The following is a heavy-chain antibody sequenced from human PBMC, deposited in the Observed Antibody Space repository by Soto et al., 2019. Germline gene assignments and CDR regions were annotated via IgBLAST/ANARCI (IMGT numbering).Heavy chain of an antibody. J-gene: IGHJ6*02. V-gene: IGHV3-30-3*01. CDR2: ISHDGNIK. Sequence: GGTLRLTCSASGFSISRNTMDCVRQDPGKSLEWVALISHDGNIKYADSVKGRFTISRDNSRNTLYPQMTDLSAASTALYYCERLTLHPGCRGWCYYGLDAWGQGTTVTVSS. CDR1: GFSISRNT. D-gene: IGHD2-8*01. CDR3: ERLTLHPGCRGWCYYGLDA.